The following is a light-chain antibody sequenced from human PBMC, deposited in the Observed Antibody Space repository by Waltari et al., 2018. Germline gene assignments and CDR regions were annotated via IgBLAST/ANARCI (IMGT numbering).Light chain of an antibody. Sequence: QPVLTQPTSLSASPGASARFPCTLHSGINVGTYRIYWYQQKPGSLPRYPLRFKSDSDKQQGSGVPSRFSGSKDPSTNAGLLLISGLQSEDDADYYCAIWYSSAWVFGGGTKLTVL. CDR1: SGINVGTYR. V-gene: IGLV5-39*01. CDR3: AIWYSSAWV. CDR2: FKSDSDK. J-gene: IGLJ2*01.